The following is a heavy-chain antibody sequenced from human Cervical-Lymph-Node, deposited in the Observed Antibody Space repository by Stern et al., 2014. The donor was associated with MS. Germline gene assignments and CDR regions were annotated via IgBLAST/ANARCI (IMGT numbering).Heavy chain of an antibody. CDR3: PHDLGY. J-gene: IGHJ4*02. CDR1: GVSINTSGVG. Sequence: ESGPTLVKPSQTLTLTCSLSGVSINTSGVGVVWVRQPPGKALEWLVLIYWDDKNHSSPSLQKRITISTATSTIQVGLTMTDRDPVDTATYFCPHDLGYWGQGTLVTVSS. CDR2: IYWDDKN. V-gene: IGHV2-5*02.